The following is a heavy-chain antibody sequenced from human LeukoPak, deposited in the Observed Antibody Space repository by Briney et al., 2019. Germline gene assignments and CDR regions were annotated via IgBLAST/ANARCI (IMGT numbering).Heavy chain of an antibody. CDR2: ISYDGSNK. CDR3: ARENTIFFQDDAFDI. Sequence: GGSLRLSCAASGFTFSSYSMNWVRQAPGKGLEWVAVISYDGSNKYYADSVKGRFTISRDNSKNTLYLQMNSLRAEDTAVYYCARENTIFFQDDAFDIWGQGTMVTVSS. V-gene: IGHV3-30*03. J-gene: IGHJ3*02. CDR1: GFTFSSYS. D-gene: IGHD3-9*01.